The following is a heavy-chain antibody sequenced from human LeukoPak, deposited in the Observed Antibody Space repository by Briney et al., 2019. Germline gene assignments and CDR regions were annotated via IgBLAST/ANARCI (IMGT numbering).Heavy chain of an antibody. CDR1: GFTFSSYA. CDR3: AKEEDGSGWPDVFDI. CDR2: ISGSGGST. Sequence: GGSLRLSCAASGFTFSSYAMSRVRQAPGKGLEWVSPISGSGGSTYYADSVKGRFTISRDNSKNTLYLQMNSLRAEDTAVYYCAKEEDGSGWPDVFDIWGQGTMVTVSS. V-gene: IGHV3-23*01. D-gene: IGHD6-19*01. J-gene: IGHJ3*02.